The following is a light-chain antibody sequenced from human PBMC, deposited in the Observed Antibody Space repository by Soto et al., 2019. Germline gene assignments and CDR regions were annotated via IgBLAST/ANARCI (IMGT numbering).Light chain of an antibody. CDR2: GAS. V-gene: IGKV3-15*01. CDR1: ESVSSN. CDR3: QQYNSGPPIT. Sequence: EVVMTQSPATLSVSPGERATLSCRASESVSSNLAWYQQRPGQPPRLVIYGASTRATGIPARFSGGGSGTAFTLTIGSLRSEDFAVYYCQQYNSGPPITFGQGTRLEIK. J-gene: IGKJ5*01.